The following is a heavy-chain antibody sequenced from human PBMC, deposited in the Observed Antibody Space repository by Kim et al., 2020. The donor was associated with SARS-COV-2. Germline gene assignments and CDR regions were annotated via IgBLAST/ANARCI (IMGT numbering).Heavy chain of an antibody. CDR3: ARAGSGSYFYWFDP. CDR2: ISYDGSNK. J-gene: IGHJ5*02. V-gene: IGHV3-30*04. D-gene: IGHD3-10*01. Sequence: GGSLRLSCAASGFTFSSYAMHWVRQAPGKGLEWVAVISYDGSNKYYADSVKGRFTISRDNSKNTLYLQMNSLRAEDTAVYYCARAGSGSYFYWFDPWVQGTLVTVSS. CDR1: GFTFSSYA.